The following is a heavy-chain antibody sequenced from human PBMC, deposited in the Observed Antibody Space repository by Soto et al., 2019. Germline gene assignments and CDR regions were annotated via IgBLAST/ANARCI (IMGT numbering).Heavy chain of an antibody. CDR2: IIPILGIA. CDR3: ARGRRSSSWYYYYYMDV. D-gene: IGHD6-13*01. Sequence: QVQLVQSGAEVKKPGSSVKVSCKASGGTFSSYTISWVRQAPGQGLEWMGRIIPILGIANYAQKFQGRVTITADKTTRTAYMELRSLRSEDTAVYYCARGRRSSSWYYYYYMDVWGKGTTVTVSS. CDR1: GGTFSSYT. J-gene: IGHJ6*03. V-gene: IGHV1-69*02.